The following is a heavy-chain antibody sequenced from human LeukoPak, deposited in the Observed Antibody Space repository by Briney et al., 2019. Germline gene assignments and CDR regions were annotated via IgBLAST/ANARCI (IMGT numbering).Heavy chain of an antibody. V-gene: IGHV3-21*01. CDR3: TPNRDYGLPFDY. J-gene: IGHJ4*02. CDR2: IRSNSRHI. CDR1: GFTFSSYS. Sequence: PGGSLRLSCAASGFTFSSYSMNWVRQAPGKGLEWVSSIRSNSRHIYYADSVKGRFTISRDDAKNSLYLQMNSLRAEDTAVYYCTPNRDYGLPFDYWGQGTLVTVSS. D-gene: IGHD4-17*01.